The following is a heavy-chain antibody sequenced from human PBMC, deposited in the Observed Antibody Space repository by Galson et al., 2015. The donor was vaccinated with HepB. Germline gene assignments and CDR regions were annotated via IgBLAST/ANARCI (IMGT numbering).Heavy chain of an antibody. CDR3: AREAVADYYYGMDV. CDR1: GGSISSYY. J-gene: IGHJ6*02. D-gene: IGHD6-19*01. V-gene: IGHV4-59*01. Sequence: ETLSLTCTVSGGSISSYYWSWIRQPPGKGLEWIGYIYYSGSTNYNPSLKSRVTISVDTSKNQFSLKLSSVTAADTAVYYCAREAVADYYYGMDVWGQGTTVTVSS. CDR2: IYYSGST.